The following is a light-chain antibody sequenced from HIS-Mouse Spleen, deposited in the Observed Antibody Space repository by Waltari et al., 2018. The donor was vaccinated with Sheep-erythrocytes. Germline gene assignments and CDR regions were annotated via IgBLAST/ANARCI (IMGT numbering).Light chain of an antibody. CDR3: QAWDSSTAWV. CDR1: TLGDKY. V-gene: IGLV3-1*01. J-gene: IGLJ3*02. CDR2: QDS. Sequence: YELTQPPSVSVSPGQTASITCSGDTLGDKYACWYQQKPGQSPVLVIYQDSKRPSGIPERFSGSNSGNTATLTISGTQAMDEADYYCQAWDSSTAWVFGGGTKLTVL.